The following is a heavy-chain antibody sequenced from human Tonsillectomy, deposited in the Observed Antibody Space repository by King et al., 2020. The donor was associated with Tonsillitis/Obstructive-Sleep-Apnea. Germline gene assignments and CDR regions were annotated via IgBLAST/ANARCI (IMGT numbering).Heavy chain of an antibody. CDR1: GFTFSSYA. CDR3: ARAGDIVLVVYAAFDY. CDR2: ISYDGSNK. Sequence: VQLVESGGGVVQPGRSLRLSCAASGFTFSSYAMHWVRQAPGKGLEWVVVISYDGSNKYYADSVKGRFTISRDNSKNTLYLQMNSLRAEDTAVYYCARAGDIVLVVYAAFDYWGQGTLVTVSS. J-gene: IGHJ4*02. V-gene: IGHV3-30*01. D-gene: IGHD2-8*02.